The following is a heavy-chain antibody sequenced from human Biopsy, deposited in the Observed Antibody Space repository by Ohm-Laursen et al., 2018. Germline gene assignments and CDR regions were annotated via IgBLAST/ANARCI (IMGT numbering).Heavy chain of an antibody. CDR1: GYSFTKYY. CDR3: ARDETGSSVFGPYYYGMDV. V-gene: IGHV1-46*01. D-gene: IGHD3-9*01. J-gene: IGHJ6*02. Sequence: GASVKVSCKASGYSFTKYYINWVRQAPGQGLEWVGIINPTGGTASYAEKFQGRVTRTRDTSTGTVYLELNSLISEDTALYYCARDETGSSVFGPYYYGMDVWGQGTTVTVSS. CDR2: INPTGGTA.